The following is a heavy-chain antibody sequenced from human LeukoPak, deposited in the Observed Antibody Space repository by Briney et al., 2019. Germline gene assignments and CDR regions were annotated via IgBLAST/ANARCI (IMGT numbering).Heavy chain of an antibody. J-gene: IGHJ6*03. Sequence: ASVKVSCKASGYTFTSYDINWVRQATGQGLEWMGWMNPNSGNTGYAQKFQGRVTITRNTSISTAYMELSSLRSEDTAVYYCARSSSSGTYDFWSGYLNSYYYYMDVWGKGTTVTVSS. D-gene: IGHD3-3*01. CDR1: GYTFTSYD. CDR2: MNPNSGNT. CDR3: ARSSSSGTYDFWSGYLNSYYYYMDV. V-gene: IGHV1-8*03.